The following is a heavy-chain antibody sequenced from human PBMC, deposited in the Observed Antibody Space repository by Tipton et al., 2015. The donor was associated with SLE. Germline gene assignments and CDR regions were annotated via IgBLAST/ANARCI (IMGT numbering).Heavy chain of an antibody. CDR1: GYSMSSGYY. CDR3: ARQSLRSYFDS. J-gene: IGHJ4*02. Sequence: TLSLTCSFSGYSMSSGYYWGWIRQTPGKGLEWIGSIYQSGSTYYNPSLKSRATMSVDTSKSQFFLMLNSVNAADTAVYYCARQSLRSYFDSWGQGTLVTVSS. CDR2: IYQSGST. V-gene: IGHV4-38-2*01.